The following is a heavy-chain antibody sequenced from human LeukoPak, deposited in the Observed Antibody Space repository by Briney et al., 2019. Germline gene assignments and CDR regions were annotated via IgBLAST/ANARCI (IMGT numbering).Heavy chain of an antibody. D-gene: IGHD6-13*01. CDR1: GFTFSDYY. CDR3: ASGVKSGSYPDY. V-gene: IGHV3-11*03. Sequence: PGGSLRLSCAASGFTFSDYYMSWIRQAPGKGLEGVSYISSRSRYTNYADSVKGRFTISRDDAKNSLYLQMNSLRAEDTAVYYCASGVKSGSYPDYWGQGTLVTVSS. J-gene: IGHJ4*02. CDR2: ISSRSRYT.